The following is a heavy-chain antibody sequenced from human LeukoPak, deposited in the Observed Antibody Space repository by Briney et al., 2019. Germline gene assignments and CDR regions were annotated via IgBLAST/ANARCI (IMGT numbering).Heavy chain of an antibody. CDR2: VYHSGST. CDR3: ARLSSSWYLYFDY. J-gene: IGHJ4*02. D-gene: IGHD6-13*01. Sequence: PSQTLSLTRAVSGGSISSGGYSWSWIRQPPGKGLEWIGYVYHSGSTYYNPSLKSRVTISVDRSKNQFSLKLSSVTAADTAVYYCARLSSSWYLYFDYWGQGTLVTVSS. CDR1: GGSISSGGYS. V-gene: IGHV4-30-2*01.